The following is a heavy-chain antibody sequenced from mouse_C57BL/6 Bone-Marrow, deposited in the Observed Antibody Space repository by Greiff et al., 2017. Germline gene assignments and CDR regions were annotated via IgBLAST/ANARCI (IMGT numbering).Heavy chain of an antibody. D-gene: IGHD1-1*01. CDR2: IFPGSGST. V-gene: IGHV1-75*01. Sequence: QVQLQQSGPELVKPGASVKISCKASGYTFTDYYINWVKQRPGQGLEWIGWIFPGSGSTYYNEKFKGKATLTVDKSSSTAYMLLSSLTSEDSAVYFCAIRGVITTVVATDAMDYWGQGTSVTVSS. CDR1: GYTFTDYY. J-gene: IGHJ4*01. CDR3: AIRGVITTVVATDAMDY.